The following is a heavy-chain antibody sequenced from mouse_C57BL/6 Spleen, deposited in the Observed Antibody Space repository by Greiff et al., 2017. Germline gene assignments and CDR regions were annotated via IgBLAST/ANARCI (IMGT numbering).Heavy chain of an antibody. Sequence: EVQVVESGGGLVKPGGSLKLSCAASGFTFSDYGMHWVRQAPEKGLEWVAYISSGSSTIYYADTVKGRFTLARDNAKNTLFLQMTSLRSEDTAMYYCARPGYYDYDVWYFDVWGTGTTVTVSS. J-gene: IGHJ1*03. D-gene: IGHD2-4*01. V-gene: IGHV5-17*01. CDR2: ISSGSSTI. CDR1: GFTFSDYG. CDR3: ARPGYYDYDVWYFDV.